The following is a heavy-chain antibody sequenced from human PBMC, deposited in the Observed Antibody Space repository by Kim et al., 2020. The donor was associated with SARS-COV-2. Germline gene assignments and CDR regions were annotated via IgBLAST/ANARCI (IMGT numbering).Heavy chain of an antibody. CDR3: ARQGCSSTSCYQFDY. J-gene: IGHJ4*02. D-gene: IGHD2-2*01. Sequence: PTLKSRVTISVDTSKNQFYLKLSSVTAADTAVYYCARQGCSSTSCYQFDYWGQGTLVTVSS. V-gene: IGHV4-59*08.